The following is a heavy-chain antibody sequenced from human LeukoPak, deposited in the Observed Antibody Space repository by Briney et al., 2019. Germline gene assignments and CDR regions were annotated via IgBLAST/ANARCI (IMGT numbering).Heavy chain of an antibody. Sequence: SQTLSLTCAISGDSVSSNSAAWNWIRQSPSRGLEWLGRTYYRSKWYNDYAVSVKSRITINPDTSKNQFSLQLNSVTPEDTAVYYCARDTRATQGHITMVRGVIIIRFDPWGQGTLVTVSS. D-gene: IGHD3-10*01. CDR1: GDSVSSNSAA. V-gene: IGHV6-1*01. J-gene: IGHJ5*02. CDR3: ARDTRATQGHITMVRGVIIIRFDP. CDR2: TYYRSKWYN.